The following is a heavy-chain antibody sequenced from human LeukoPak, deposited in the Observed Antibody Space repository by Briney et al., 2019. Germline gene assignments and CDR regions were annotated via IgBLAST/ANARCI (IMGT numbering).Heavy chain of an antibody. D-gene: IGHD5-18*01. V-gene: IGHV3-21*01. J-gene: IGHJ4*02. CDR3: AREDSYGFGIDY. CDR1: GFSFSDYA. CDR2: ISSNSAYI. Sequence: GGSLRLSCAASGFSFSDYAMDWVRQAPGKGLEWVSAISSNSAYIFYAESVEGRFAISRDNAKSSVSLQMNSLRDDDTAVYYCAREDSYGFGIDYWGQGTLVTVSS.